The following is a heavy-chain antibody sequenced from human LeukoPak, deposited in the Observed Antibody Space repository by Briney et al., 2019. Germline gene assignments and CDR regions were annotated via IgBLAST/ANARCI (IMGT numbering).Heavy chain of an antibody. D-gene: IGHD6-13*01. CDR2: ISYSGST. CDR1: GGSVSSSSYY. V-gene: IGHV4-61*05. J-gene: IGHJ6*03. CDR3: ARLTEQQLVQDYYMDV. Sequence: SETLSLTCTVSGGSVSSSSYYWGWIRQPPGKGLGWIGYISYSGSTNYNPSLKSRVTISVDTSKNQFSLKLNSVTAADTAVYYCARLTEQQLVQDYYMDVWSKGTTVTVSS.